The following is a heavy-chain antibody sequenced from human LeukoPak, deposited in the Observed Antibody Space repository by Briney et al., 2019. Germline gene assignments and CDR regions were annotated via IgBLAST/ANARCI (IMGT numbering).Heavy chain of an antibody. Sequence: SETLSLTCTVSGGSISSGGYYWSSIRQHPGKGLEWIGYINYRGNIYYNPSLKSRVIISVDTSKTQFSLNLSSVTAADTAVYYCARDGDYYDSSGSVRALDIWGQGTMVTVSS. CDR3: ARDGDYYDSSGSVRALDI. J-gene: IGHJ3*02. D-gene: IGHD3-22*01. V-gene: IGHV4-31*03. CDR1: GGSISSGGYY. CDR2: INYRGNI.